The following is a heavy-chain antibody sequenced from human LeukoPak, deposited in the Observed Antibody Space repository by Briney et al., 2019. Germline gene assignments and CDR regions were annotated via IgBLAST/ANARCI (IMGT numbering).Heavy chain of an antibody. D-gene: IGHD5-24*01. CDR3: ARAVEMATGPFDY. CDR1: GDSISSGDYY. Sequence: PSETLSLTCTVSGDSISSGDYYWSWIRQPAGKGLEWIGRISSSGSTNYNPSLKSRVTISVDTSKNQFSLKLSSVTAADTAVYYCARAVEMATGPFDYWGQGTLVTVSS. CDR2: ISSSGST. J-gene: IGHJ4*02. V-gene: IGHV4-61*02.